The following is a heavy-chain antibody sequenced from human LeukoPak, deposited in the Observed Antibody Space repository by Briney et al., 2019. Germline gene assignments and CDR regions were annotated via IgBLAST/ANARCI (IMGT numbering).Heavy chain of an antibody. CDR2: ISGSGGTST. J-gene: IGHJ4*02. CDR3: ARRPTGGQPVAYYLDY. D-gene: IGHD2-15*01. V-gene: IGHV3-23*01. Sequence: PGGSLRLSCAASGFTFSSYAMTWARQAPGTGLEWVSAISGSGGTSTNYADSVEGRFTISRDNSMNTLYLQMNSLRAEDTAVYYCARRPTGGQPVAYYLDYWGQGTLVTVSS. CDR1: GFTFSSYA.